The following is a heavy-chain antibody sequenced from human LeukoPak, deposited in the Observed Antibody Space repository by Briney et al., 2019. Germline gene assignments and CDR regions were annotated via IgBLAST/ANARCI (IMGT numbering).Heavy chain of an antibody. D-gene: IGHD6-13*01. CDR1: GDSISSYY. CDR2: IHYSGST. V-gene: IGHV4-59*01. CDR3: AREVVAAAGTVDY. J-gene: IGHJ4*02. Sequence: SETLSLTCTVSGDSISSYYWSWIRQPPGKGLEWIGYIHYSGSTNYNPSLKSRVTISVDTSKNQFSLILSSVTTADTAVYYCAREVVAAAGTVDYWAQGTLVTVSS.